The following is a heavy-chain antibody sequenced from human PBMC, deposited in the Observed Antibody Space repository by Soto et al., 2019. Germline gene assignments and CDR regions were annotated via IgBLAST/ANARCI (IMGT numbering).Heavy chain of an antibody. CDR3: ARVETVLVAKGLDL. CDR1: GASIKSDTW. V-gene: IGHV4-4*02. J-gene: IGHJ4*01. CDR2: IYHNGRA. D-gene: IGHD2-21*02. Sequence: SETLSLTCDVSGASIKSDTWWNWVRKSPGKGLEWIGEIYHNGRAFDNPFLKGRVTISIDKPNNQFSVNLTSVTAAATAVSYFARVETVLVAKGLDLWGQGTQETV.